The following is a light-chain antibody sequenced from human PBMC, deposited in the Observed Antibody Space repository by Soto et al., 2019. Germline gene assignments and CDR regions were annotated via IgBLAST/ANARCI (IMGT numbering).Light chain of an antibody. CDR1: SSDVRGYNY. CDR2: EVS. Sequence: QSALTQPASVSGSPGQSITISCTGTSSDVRGYNYVSWYQHHPGKAPKLMIYEVSNRPSGVSNRFSGSKSGNTASLTISGLQAEDEADYYCSSYTSSSTQVFGTGTKVTVL. J-gene: IGLJ1*01. CDR3: SSYTSSSTQV. V-gene: IGLV2-14*01.